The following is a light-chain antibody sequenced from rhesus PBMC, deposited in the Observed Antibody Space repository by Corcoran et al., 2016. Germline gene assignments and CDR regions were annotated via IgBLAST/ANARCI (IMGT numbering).Light chain of an antibody. CDR2: KAF. J-gene: IGKJ4*01. V-gene: IGKV1-22*01. CDR3: QQFSIRPLT. Sequence: DIQMTQSPSSLSASVVDTVTITFRASQDISPWLSWYQQRPGKAPQLLIYKAFRLQSGVPSRFTGSGSGTDFTLPISSLQSEDFGTYYCQQFSIRPLTFGGGTKVEI. CDR1: QDISPW.